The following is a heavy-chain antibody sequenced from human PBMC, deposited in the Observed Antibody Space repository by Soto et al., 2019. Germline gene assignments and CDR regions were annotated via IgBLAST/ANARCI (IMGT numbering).Heavy chain of an antibody. CDR2: INHSGST. Sequence: PSENLSLTCAVYGGSFSGYYWSWIRQPPGKGLEWIGEINHSGSTNYNPSLKSRVTISVDTSKNQFSLKLSSVTAADTAVYYCASHESRVAPTVKDYWGQGTLVTVSS. CDR1: GGSFSGYY. V-gene: IGHV4-34*01. D-gene: IGHD4-17*01. J-gene: IGHJ4*02. CDR3: ASHESRVAPTVKDY.